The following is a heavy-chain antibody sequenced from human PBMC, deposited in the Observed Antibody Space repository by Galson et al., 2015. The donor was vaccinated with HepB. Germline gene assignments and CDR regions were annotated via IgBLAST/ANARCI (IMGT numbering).Heavy chain of an antibody. CDR1: GYKFYAYW. Sequence: QSGAEVKEPGESMKISCQASGYKFYAYWIAWVRQRPGKGLEWLGIIYPPDSDTRYSPSFQGQVTISVDKSSSTSYLQWSSLKASVSAKYFCARQSVSVAELLDYWGQGTLVTVSS. V-gene: IGHV5-51*03. J-gene: IGHJ4*02. CDR2: IYPPDSDT. CDR3: ARQSVSVAELLDY. D-gene: IGHD6-19*01.